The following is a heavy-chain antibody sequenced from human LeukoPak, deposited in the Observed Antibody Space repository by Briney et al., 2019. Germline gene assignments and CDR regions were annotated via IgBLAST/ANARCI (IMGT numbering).Heavy chain of an antibody. D-gene: IGHD3-10*01. J-gene: IGHJ4*02. CDR1: RFAFSSYA. Sequence: GGSLRLSCAASRFAFSSYAMSWVRQAPGKGLEWVSIIFGNGDTTYYADSVKGRFTVSRDNSKDTLYLQMNDLRPDDTAIYYCAKRNTMVRGGPCFDYWGQGLLVTVSS. CDR2: IFGNGDTT. V-gene: IGHV3-23*01. CDR3: AKRNTMVRGGPCFDY.